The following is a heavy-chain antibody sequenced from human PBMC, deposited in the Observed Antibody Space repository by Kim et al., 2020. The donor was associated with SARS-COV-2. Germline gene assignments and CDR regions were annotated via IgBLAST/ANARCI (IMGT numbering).Heavy chain of an antibody. CDR2: IYYSWST. CDR1: GGSISSYY. CDR3: ERFGGSYYDYGMDV. J-gene: IGHJ6*02. V-gene: IGHV4-59*01. D-gene: IGHD1-26*01. Sequence: SETLSLTCTVSGGSISSYYWSWIRQPPGKGLEWIGYIYYSWSTNYNPSLKSRVTISVDTSKNQFSLKLSSVTAADTAVAYCERFGGSYYDYGMDVWDQGT.